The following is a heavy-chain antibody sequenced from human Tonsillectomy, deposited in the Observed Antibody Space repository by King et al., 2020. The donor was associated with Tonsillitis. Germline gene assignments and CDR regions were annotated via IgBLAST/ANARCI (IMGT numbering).Heavy chain of an antibody. CDR3: ARLAYYDYVWGSYRYYFDY. CDR2: IYYTGST. Sequence: LQLQESGPGLVKPSETLSLSCTVSGGSIGSRSYYWGWIRQPPGKGLEWIGIIYYTGSTYYNPTLKGRGTISVDTSKNQFSLKLSSVTAADTAVYYCARLAYYDYVWGSYRYYFDYWGQGTLVTVSS. V-gene: IGHV4-39*01. D-gene: IGHD3-16*02. J-gene: IGHJ4*02. CDR1: GGSIGSRSYY.